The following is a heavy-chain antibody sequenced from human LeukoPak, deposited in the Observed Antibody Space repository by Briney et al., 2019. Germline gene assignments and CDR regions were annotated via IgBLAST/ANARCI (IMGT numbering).Heavy chain of an antibody. CDR1: RYTFTSYG. Sequence: ASVKVSCMASRYTFTSYGIRGVRQAPGQGLERMGWISAYNGNTNYAQKLQGRVTMTTDTSTSTAYMELRSLRSDDTAVYYCARASVYYDFWSGYYTGDYWGQGTLVTVSS. CDR2: ISAYNGNT. J-gene: IGHJ4*02. D-gene: IGHD3-3*01. V-gene: IGHV1-18*01. CDR3: ARASVYYDFWSGYYTGDY.